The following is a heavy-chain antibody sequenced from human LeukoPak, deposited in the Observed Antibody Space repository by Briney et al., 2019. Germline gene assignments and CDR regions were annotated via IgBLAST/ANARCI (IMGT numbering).Heavy chain of an antibody. Sequence: PGGSLRLSCAASGFTFRNHVMSWVRQAPGKGLEWVSGISGNGGSTYYADSVKGRFTISRDNSKNTLYLQMNSLRAEDTAVYYCAKDAYSYPKPYYFDYWGQGTLVTVSS. CDR2: ISGNGGST. J-gene: IGHJ4*02. CDR1: GFTFRNHV. CDR3: AKDAYSYPKPYYFDY. D-gene: IGHD5-18*01. V-gene: IGHV3-23*01.